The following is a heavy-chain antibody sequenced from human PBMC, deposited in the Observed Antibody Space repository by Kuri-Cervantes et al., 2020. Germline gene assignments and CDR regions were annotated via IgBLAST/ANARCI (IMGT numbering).Heavy chain of an antibody. Sequence: SQTLSLTCAVYGGSFSGYYWSWVRQPPGGGLEWIGYLNYSGYTNYNPSLKSRVSISVDTSKNQFSLKLSSVTAADTAVYYCARDSAVAGTPHGTAFDIWGQGTMVTVSS. CDR1: GGSFSGYY. CDR3: ARDSAVAGTPHGTAFDI. J-gene: IGHJ3*02. CDR2: LNYSGYT. V-gene: IGHV4-59*01. D-gene: IGHD6-19*01.